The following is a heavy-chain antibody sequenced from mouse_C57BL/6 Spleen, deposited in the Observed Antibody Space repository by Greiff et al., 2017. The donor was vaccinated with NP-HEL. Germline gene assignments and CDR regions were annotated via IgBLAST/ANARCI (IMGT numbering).Heavy chain of an antibody. D-gene: IGHD2-4*01. Sequence: QVQLKQSGPGLVQPSQSLSITCTVSGFSLTSYGVHWVRQSPGKGLEWLGVIWRGGSTDYNAAFMSRLSITKDNSKSQVFFKMNILQADDTAIYYCAKNRNDYDGYAMDYWGQGTSVTVSS. CDR3: AKNRNDYDGYAMDY. V-gene: IGHV2-5*01. CDR2: IWRGGST. J-gene: IGHJ4*01. CDR1: GFSLTSYG.